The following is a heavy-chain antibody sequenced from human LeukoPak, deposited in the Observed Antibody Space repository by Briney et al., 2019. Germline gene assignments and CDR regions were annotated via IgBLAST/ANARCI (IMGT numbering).Heavy chain of an antibody. D-gene: IGHD1-26*01. CDR1: EFTFSSYW. CDR3: ARLRGATRFDY. CDR2: IKQDGSDK. J-gene: IGHJ4*02. Sequence: GGSLRLSCAASEFTFSSYWMSWVRQAPGKGLEWVANIKQDGSDKYYVDSVKGRFTISRDNAKNSLYLQMNGLRAEDTAVYYCARLRGATRFDYWGLGTLVTVSS. V-gene: IGHV3-7*01.